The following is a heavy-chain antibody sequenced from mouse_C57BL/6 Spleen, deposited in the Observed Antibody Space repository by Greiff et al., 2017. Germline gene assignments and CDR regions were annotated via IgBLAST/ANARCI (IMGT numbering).Heavy chain of an antibody. CDR2: IDPSDSYT. J-gene: IGHJ1*03. V-gene: IGHV1-69*01. CDR1: GYTFTSYW. Sequence: QVQLKQPGAELVMPGASVKLSCKASGYTFTSYWMHWVKQRPGQGLEWIGEIDPSDSYTNYNQKFKGKSTLTVDKSSSTAYMQLSSLTSEDSAVYDCARDFYYGSSYGYFDVWGTGTTVTVSS. D-gene: IGHD1-1*01. CDR3: ARDFYYGSSYGYFDV.